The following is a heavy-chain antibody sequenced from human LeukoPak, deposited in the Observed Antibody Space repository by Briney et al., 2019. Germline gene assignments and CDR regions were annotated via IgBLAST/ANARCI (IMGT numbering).Heavy chain of an antibody. D-gene: IGHD7-27*01. CDR1: GFTFSSYG. J-gene: IGHJ3*02. V-gene: IGHV3-33*01. CDR2: IWYDGSNK. Sequence: GGSLRLSCAASGFTFSSYGMHWVRQAPGKGLEWVAVIWYDGSNKYYANSVKGRFTISRDNSKNTLYLQMNSLRAEDTAVYYCARGGLGIGDFDIWGQGTMVTVSS. CDR3: ARGGLGIGDFDI.